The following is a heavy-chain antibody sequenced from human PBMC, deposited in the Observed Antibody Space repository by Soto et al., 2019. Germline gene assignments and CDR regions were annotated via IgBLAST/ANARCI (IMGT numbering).Heavy chain of an antibody. V-gene: IGHV3-23*01. D-gene: IGHD1-26*01. Sequence: GGSLRLSCAASGFTFSSYAMTWVRQAPGKGLEWVSAISRSGDSTYYADSVKGRFTISRDNSKNTLYLQMNSLRTEDTAVYYCAKDWRWEQQIYGMNVWGQGTTVTVS. CDR2: ISRSGDST. J-gene: IGHJ6*02. CDR3: AKDWRWEQQIYGMNV. CDR1: GFTFSSYA.